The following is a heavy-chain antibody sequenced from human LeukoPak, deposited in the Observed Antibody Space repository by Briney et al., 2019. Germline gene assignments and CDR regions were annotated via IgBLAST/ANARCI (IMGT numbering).Heavy chain of an antibody. CDR3: ARSFNYYYYYMDV. Sequence: RPSETLSFTCTVSGGSISSSSYYWGWIRQPPGKGLEWIGSIYYSGSTYYNPSLKSRVTISVDTSKNQFSLKLSSVTAADTAVYYCARSFNYYYYYMDVWGKGTTVTVSS. V-gene: IGHV4-39*07. CDR2: IYYSGST. CDR1: GGSISSSSYY. J-gene: IGHJ6*03.